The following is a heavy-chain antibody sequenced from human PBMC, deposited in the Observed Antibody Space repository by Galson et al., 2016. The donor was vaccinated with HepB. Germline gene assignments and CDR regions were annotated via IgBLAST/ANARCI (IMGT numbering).Heavy chain of an antibody. D-gene: IGHD4-17*01. Sequence: SETLSLTCAVNGGSLSGYDWSWIRQTPGKGLEWIGEINQSGSTDYNPSLKSRVTILVDTSKNQFSLKLNSVTAADTAVYYCARGSTVTKGAFDIWGQGTMVTVSS. CDR3: ARGSTVTKGAFDI. CDR1: GGSLSGYD. J-gene: IGHJ3*02. CDR2: INQSGST. V-gene: IGHV4-34*01.